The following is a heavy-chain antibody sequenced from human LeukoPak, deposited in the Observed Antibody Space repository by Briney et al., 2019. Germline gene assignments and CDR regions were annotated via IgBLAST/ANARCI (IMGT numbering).Heavy chain of an antibody. V-gene: IGHV1-69*02. CDR3: AKTAERGYSDY. D-gene: IGHD5-18*01. Sequence: SVKVSCKSSGGTFSSYTISWVRQAPGQGLEWMGRIIPILGIANYAQKFQGRVTITADKSTSTAYMELSSLRSEDTAVYYCAKTAERGYSDYWGQGTLVTVSS. CDR1: GGTFSSYT. CDR2: IIPILGIA. J-gene: IGHJ4*02.